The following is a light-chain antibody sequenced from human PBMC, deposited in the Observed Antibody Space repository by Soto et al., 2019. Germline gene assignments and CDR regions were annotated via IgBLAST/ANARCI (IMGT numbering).Light chain of an antibody. CDR1: QGISSY. Sequence: IQLTQSPSSLSASVGDRVTITCRASQGISSYLAWYQQKPGKAPKLLIYATSTLQSGVPSRFSGSGFGADFTLTISSLQPEDFATYYCQHLKSYPLTFGGGTKVEIK. V-gene: IGKV1-9*01. CDR2: ATS. J-gene: IGKJ4*01. CDR3: QHLKSYPLT.